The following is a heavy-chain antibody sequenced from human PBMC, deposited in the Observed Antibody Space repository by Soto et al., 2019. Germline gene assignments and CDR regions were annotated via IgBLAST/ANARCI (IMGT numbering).Heavy chain of an antibody. CDR2: INPNSGGT. J-gene: IGHJ6*02. Sequence: QVQLVQSGAEVKKPGASVKVSCKASGYTFTDYYMHWVRQAPGQGLEWLGWINPNSGGTNYTQKLQGRVTITRVTSSSTAYMDRSSLRSDDTAMYYCAKDPNIVVVPAATGGMDVWGQGTTVTVAS. D-gene: IGHD2-2*01. CDR3: AKDPNIVVVPAATGGMDV. CDR1: GYTFTDYY. V-gene: IGHV1-2*02.